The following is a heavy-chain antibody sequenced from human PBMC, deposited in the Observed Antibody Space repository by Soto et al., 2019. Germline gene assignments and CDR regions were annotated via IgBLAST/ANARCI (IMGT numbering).Heavy chain of an antibody. CDR3: ARGWGYDSNDYYYAY. V-gene: IGHV1-69*01. D-gene: IGHD3-22*01. CDR1: GGTFSRHA. J-gene: IGHJ4*02. CDR2: IIPIFGTA. Sequence: QVQLVQSGAEVRKPGSSVKVSCKASGGTFSRHAISWVRQAPGQVLEWMGGIIPIFGTANHAQKFQGRVTIITEESTSTVYMELSSLRSEDKAMYYCARGWGYDSNDYYYAYWGQGTLVIVSS.